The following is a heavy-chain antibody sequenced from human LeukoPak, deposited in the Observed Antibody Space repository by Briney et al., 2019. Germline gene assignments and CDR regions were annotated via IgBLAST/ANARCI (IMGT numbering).Heavy chain of an antibody. CDR3: TRGHDSSGYYEPDDAFDI. D-gene: IGHD3-22*01. Sequence: GGSLRLSCAASGFTFSTYGMTWVRQAPGRGLEWVSAISGSAARTFYADSVKGRFTISRDNSKNTLSLQMNSLRAEDTAVYYCTRGHDSSGYYEPDDAFDIWGQGTMVTVSS. CDR1: GFTFSTYG. V-gene: IGHV3-23*01. J-gene: IGHJ3*02. CDR2: ISGSAART.